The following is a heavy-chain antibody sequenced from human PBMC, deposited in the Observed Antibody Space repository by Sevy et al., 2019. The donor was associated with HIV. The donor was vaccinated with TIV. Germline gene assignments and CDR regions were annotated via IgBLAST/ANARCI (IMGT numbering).Heavy chain of an antibody. CDR3: AGENAWGRGYS. D-gene: IGHD1-26*01. V-gene: IGHV4-59*08. Sequence: TLSLTCTVSGGSITSLYWNWIRQPPGKGLEWIANIYYNGHINYNPSLKSRVTLSLDTSKNQFSLRLGSVTAADTAMYYCAGENAWGRGYSWGQGTLVTVSS. J-gene: IGHJ4*02. CDR1: GGSITSLY. CDR2: IYYNGHI.